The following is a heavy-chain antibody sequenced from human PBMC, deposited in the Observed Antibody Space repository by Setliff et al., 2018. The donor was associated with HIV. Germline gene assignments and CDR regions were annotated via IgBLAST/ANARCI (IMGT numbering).Heavy chain of an antibody. Sequence: ASVKVSCKASGYTFTNYAMHWVRQAPGQRREWMGWINAGNGNTKYSQKFQGRVTITRDTSASTAYMELSSLRSEDTAVYYCARDREYYDSSGYYYDAFDIWGQGTMVTVS. D-gene: IGHD3-22*01. CDR3: ARDREYYDSSGYYYDAFDI. J-gene: IGHJ3*02. V-gene: IGHV1-3*01. CDR1: GYTFTNYA. CDR2: INAGNGNT.